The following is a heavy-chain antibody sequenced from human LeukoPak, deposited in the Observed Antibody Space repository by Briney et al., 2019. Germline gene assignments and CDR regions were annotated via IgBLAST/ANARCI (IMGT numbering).Heavy chain of an antibody. V-gene: IGHV3-21*01. D-gene: IGHD3-22*01. J-gene: IGHJ4*02. Sequence: PGGSLRLSCAASGFTFSSFAMSWVRQAPGKGLEWVSAISSSSSYIYYADSVKGRFTISRDNAKNSLYLQMNGLRAEDTAVYYCARDYPLGPGSYDSSGYYDYWGQGTLVTVSS. CDR3: ARDYPLGPGSYDSSGYYDY. CDR2: ISSSSSYI. CDR1: GFTFSSFA.